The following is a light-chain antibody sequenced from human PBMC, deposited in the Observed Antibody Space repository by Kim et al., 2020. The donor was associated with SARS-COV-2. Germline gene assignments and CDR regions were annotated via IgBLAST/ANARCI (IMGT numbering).Light chain of an antibody. CDR2: QDS. CDR3: QAWDSSTVV. Sequence: VSPGQTASITCSGDKLGEKYACWYQQKPRQSPVLVIYQDSKRPSGIPERFSGSNSGNTATLTISGTQAMDEADYYCQAWDSSTVVFGGGTQLTVL. CDR1: KLGEKY. V-gene: IGLV3-1*01. J-gene: IGLJ2*01.